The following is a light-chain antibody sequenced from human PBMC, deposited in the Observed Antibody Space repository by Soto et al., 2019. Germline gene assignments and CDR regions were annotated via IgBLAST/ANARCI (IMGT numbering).Light chain of an antibody. V-gene: IGKV1-12*01. CDR1: RATGDR. CDR3: LQVYSFPRT. Sequence: DIQMTQSPSALSAVVGDRVTITCRASRATGDRLAWFQQKPGKAPRFLIQTASNLQGGVPSRFSGSGSGTEFILSINSLQPEDIGTYYCLQVYSFPRTFGQGTKVDIK. CDR2: TAS. J-gene: IGKJ1*01.